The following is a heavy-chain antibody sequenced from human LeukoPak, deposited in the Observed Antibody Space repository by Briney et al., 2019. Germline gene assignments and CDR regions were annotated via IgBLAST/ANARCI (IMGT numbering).Heavy chain of an antibody. CDR2: MYLSGTT. J-gene: IGHJ4*02. CDR1: GFTFSNYAM. D-gene: IGHD3-22*01. CDR3: AGLVGRYSSGLYYYYFDY. Sequence: GSLRLSCAASGFTFSNYAMSWVRQPPGKGLEWIGKMYLSGTTHSNPSVKSRVTISIDKSKNQFFLNLSSVTAADTAVYYCAGLVGRYSSGLYYYYFDYWGQGTLVTVSS. V-gene: IGHV4-4*02.